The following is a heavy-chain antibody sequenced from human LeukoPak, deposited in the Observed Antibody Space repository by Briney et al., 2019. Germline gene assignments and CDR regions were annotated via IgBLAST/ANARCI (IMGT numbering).Heavy chain of an antibody. D-gene: IGHD5-12*01. CDR1: GFTFSSYA. V-gene: IGHV3-23*01. J-gene: IGHJ6*02. CDR3: ARVRYSGYDYYYYYGMDV. CDR2: ISGSGGNT. Sequence: GGSLRLSCAASGFTFSSYAMSWVRQPPGKELEWVSSISGSGGNTYYADSVKGRFSISRDNSKNTLYVQMNSLRDEDTAVYYCARVRYSGYDYYYYYGMDVWGQGTTVSVSS.